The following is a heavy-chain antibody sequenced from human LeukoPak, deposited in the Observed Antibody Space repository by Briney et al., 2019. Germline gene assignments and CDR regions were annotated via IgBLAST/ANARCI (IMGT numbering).Heavy chain of an antibody. Sequence: SETLSLTCTVSGGSISSYYWSWIRQPPGKGLEWIGYIYYSGSTNYNPSLKSRVTISVDTSKNQFSLKLSSVTAADTAVYYCARAGDIDYYDSSGYYFSYWGQGTLVTVSS. D-gene: IGHD3-22*01. CDR1: GGSISSYY. CDR3: ARAGDIDYYDSSGYYFSY. CDR2: IYYSGST. J-gene: IGHJ4*02. V-gene: IGHV4-59*01.